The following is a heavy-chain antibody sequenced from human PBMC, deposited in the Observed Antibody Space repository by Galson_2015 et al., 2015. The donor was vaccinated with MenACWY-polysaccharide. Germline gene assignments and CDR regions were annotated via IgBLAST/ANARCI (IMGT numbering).Heavy chain of an antibody. CDR2: IRGPSDII. D-gene: IGHD1-26*01. V-gene: IGHV3-48*02. CDR3: ARDSGRTGSLDC. CDR1: GFSFSSYN. Sequence: SLRLSCAASGFSFSSYNMDWVRQVPGKGLEWVSYIRGPSDIIYYADSVKGRFTISRDNAKNSLYLQMTSLRDEDTAVYYCARDSGRTGSLDCWGRGTLVTVSS. J-gene: IGHJ4*02.